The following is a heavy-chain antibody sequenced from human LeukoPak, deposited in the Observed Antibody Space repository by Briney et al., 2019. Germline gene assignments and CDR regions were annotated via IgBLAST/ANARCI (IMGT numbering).Heavy chain of an antibody. D-gene: IGHD2-15*01. V-gene: IGHV3-73*01. J-gene: IGHJ3*01. CDR2: IRSRANGYTT. Sequence: GGSLRLSCAASGFTFGVYAMHWVRQPPGKGLEWVGRIRSRANGYTTAFAASVKGRFTISRDDSKNTAFLQMNSLKTDDTAVYYCTRLVVGDAFDVWGQGTTVTVSS. CDR1: GFTFGVYA. CDR3: TRLVVGDAFDV.